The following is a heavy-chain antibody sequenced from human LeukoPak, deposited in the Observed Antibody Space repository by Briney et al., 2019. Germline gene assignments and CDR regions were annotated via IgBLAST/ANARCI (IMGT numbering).Heavy chain of an antibody. J-gene: IGHJ4*02. V-gene: IGHV4-39*01. CDR1: GGSISSSSYY. CDR2: IYYSGST. D-gene: IGHD3-10*01. Sequence: SETLSLTCTVSGGSISSSSYYWGWIRQPPGKGLEWIGSIYYSGSTYYNPSLKSRVTISVDTSKNQFSLMLSSVTAADTAVYYCARRPGRLLNSYYFDYWGQGALVTVSS. CDR3: ARRPGRLLNSYYFDY.